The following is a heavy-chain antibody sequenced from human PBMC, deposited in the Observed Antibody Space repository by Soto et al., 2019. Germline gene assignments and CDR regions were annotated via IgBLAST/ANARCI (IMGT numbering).Heavy chain of an antibody. CDR3: TQQTISYTLEV. Sequence: QVQLQESGPGLVKPSGTLSLTCAVSGGSISSHNWWSWVRQTPGKGLEWIGEIYHGAAANYNPSLKSRVTISTDESKNQLSLKMSSVTAADTAVSYCTQQTISYTLEVWGQGTTVPVSS. CDR2: IYHGAAA. D-gene: IGHD1-1*01. J-gene: IGHJ6*02. CDR1: GGSISSHNW. V-gene: IGHV4-4*02.